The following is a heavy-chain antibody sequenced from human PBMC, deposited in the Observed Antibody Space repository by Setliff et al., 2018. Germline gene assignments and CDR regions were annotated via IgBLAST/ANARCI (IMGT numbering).Heavy chain of an antibody. CDR3: ARDSVTLGQLERRGGFRYYDMDV. J-gene: IGHJ6*02. D-gene: IGHD1-1*01. CDR1: GGTLSGYA. Sequence: SVKVSCKASGGTLSGYAFSWVRQAPGQGLEWVGGITPIFETAHYAQKFQDRVTITADKSTSTVFMGLNSLISEDTAVYFCARDSVTLGQLERRGGFRYYDMDVWGQGTTVTVSS. CDR2: ITPIFETA. V-gene: IGHV1-69*06.